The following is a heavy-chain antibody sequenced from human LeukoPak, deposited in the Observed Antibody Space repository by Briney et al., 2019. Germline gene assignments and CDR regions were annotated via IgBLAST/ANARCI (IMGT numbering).Heavy chain of an antibody. CDR3: TTSLDWLPKYYYGMDV. CDR2: IKSKTDGGTT. CDR1: GFTFSNAW. V-gene: IGHV3-15*01. Sequence: PGGSLRLSCAASGFTFSNAWMSWVRQAPGKGLEWVGRIKSKTDGGTTDYAAPVKGRFTISRDDSKNTLYLQMNSLKTEDTAVYYCTTSLDWLPKYYYGMDVWGQGTTVTVSS. J-gene: IGHJ6*02. D-gene: IGHD3-9*01.